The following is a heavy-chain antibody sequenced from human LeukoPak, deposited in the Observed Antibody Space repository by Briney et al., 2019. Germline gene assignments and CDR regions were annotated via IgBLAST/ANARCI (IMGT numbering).Heavy chain of an antibody. CDR3: ARQTYYYDSSGYYQPPSAFDI. D-gene: IGHD3-22*01. V-gene: IGHV4-31*03. J-gene: IGHJ3*02. CDR1: GGSISSGGYY. Sequence: SETLSLTCTVSGGSISSGGYYWSWIRQHPGKGLEWIGYIYYSGSTYYNPSLKSRVTISVDTSKNQFSLKLSSVTAADTAVYYCARQTYYYDSSGYYQPPSAFDIWGQGTMVTVSS. CDR2: IYYSGST.